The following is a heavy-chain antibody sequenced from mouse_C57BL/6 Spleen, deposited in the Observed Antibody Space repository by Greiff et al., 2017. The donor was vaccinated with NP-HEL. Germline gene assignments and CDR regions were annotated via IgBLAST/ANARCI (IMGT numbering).Heavy chain of an antibody. J-gene: IGHJ1*03. CDR1: GYSITSGYY. D-gene: IGHD1-1*01. CDR2: ISYDGSN. CDR3: ARVAGGVVDWYFDV. Sequence: VQLQESGPGLVKPSQSLSLTCSVTGYSITSGYYWNWIRQFPGNKLEWMGYISYDGSNNYNPSLKNRISITRDTSKNQFFLKLNSVTTEDTATYYCARVAGGVVDWYFDVWGTGTTVTVSS. V-gene: IGHV3-6*01.